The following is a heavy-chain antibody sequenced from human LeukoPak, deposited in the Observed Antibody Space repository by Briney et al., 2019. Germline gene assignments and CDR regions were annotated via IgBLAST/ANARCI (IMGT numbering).Heavy chain of an antibody. CDR2: ISPYSDNT. D-gene: IGHD5-24*01. CDR3: ARDGGYNYDY. CDR1: GYTFTSYG. V-gene: IGHV1-18*01. Sequence: ASVKVSCKASGYTFTSYGISWVRQAPGQGLEWMGWISPYSDNTSYAQNLQGRVTMTTDTSTSTAYMELRSLRSDDTAIYYCARDGGYNYDYWGQGTLVTVSS. J-gene: IGHJ4*02.